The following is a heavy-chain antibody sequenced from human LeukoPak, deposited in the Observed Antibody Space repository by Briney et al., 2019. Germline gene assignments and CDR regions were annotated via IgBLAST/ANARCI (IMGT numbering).Heavy chain of an antibody. J-gene: IGHJ4*02. CDR1: GASISSSVWY. CDR3: ARFRIAVAGPIDY. D-gene: IGHD6-19*01. CDR2: IYYTGTT. Sequence: SETLSLTCTVSGASISSSVWYWGWIRQPPGKGLEWIGNIYYTGTTSFNPSLKSRVSMSLDMSKNIFSLKLTSVTAADTAVYYWARFRIAVAGPIDYWGEGNLVAVSS. V-gene: IGHV4-39*02.